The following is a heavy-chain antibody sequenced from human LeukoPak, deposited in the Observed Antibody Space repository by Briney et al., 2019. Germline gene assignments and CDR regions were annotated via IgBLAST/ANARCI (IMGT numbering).Heavy chain of an antibody. CDR3: VRDRSRGTYYNY. D-gene: IGHD1-26*01. J-gene: IGHJ4*02. Sequence: ASVKVSCTASGYTFGSYGISWVRLAPGQGLEWMGWISTYSGNTNYAQNLQGRVTMTTDTSTSTAYMELRSLRSDDTAVYYCVRDRSRGTYYNYWGQGTLVTVSS. V-gene: IGHV1-18*01. CDR2: ISTYSGNT. CDR1: GYTFGSYG.